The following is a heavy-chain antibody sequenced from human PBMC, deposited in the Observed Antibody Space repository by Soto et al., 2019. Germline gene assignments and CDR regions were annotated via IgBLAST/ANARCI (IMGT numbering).Heavy chain of an antibody. Sequence: QVQLVESGGGVVQPGMSLRLSCAASGFTFSDYAMDWVRQARGKGLEWVALTSHDERKISYADSVKGRFTISRGNSENTLYLQMYSLSAEDTAVYYCARGRYINRWYYFDYWGQGTLVTVSS. CDR2: TSHDERKI. D-gene: IGHD6-19*01. CDR3: ARGRYINRWYYFDY. J-gene: IGHJ4*02. V-gene: IGHV3-33*01. CDR1: GFTFSDYA.